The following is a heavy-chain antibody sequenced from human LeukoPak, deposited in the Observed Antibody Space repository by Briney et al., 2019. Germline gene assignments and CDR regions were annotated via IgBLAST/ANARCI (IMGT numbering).Heavy chain of an antibody. CDR1: GYTLTELS. CDR3: ATVLAWSGYYGFGY. V-gene: IGHV1-24*01. Sequence: ASVKVSCTVSGYTLTELSMHWVRQAPGKGLEWMGGFDPEDGETIYAQKFQGRVTMTEDTSTDTAYMELSSLRSEDTAVYYCATVLAWSGYYGFGYWGQGTLVTVSS. CDR2: FDPEDGET. J-gene: IGHJ4*02. D-gene: IGHD3-3*01.